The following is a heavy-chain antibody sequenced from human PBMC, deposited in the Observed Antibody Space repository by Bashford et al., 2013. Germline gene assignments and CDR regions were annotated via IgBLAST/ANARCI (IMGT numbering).Heavy chain of an antibody. V-gene: IGHV3-53*01. Sequence: GGSLRLSCAASGLSVSGKSVSWVRQAPGKGLEWVSVINNSDRTYYADSVKGRFTVSRDNSKNTLYLQMNSLRAEDTAVYYCAKDLNSMNYDFWSGYLCYFDYWGQGTLVTVSS. J-gene: IGHJ4*02. D-gene: IGHD3-3*01. CDR2: INNSDRT. CDR3: AKDLNSMNYDFWSGYLCYFDY. CDR1: GLSVSGKS.